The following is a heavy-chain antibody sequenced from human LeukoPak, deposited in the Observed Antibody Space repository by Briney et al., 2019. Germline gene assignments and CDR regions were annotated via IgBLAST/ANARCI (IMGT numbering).Heavy chain of an antibody. D-gene: IGHD1-26*01. CDR3: TTESSGSYNILPADAFDN. V-gene: IGHV3-15*01. CDR1: GFTFSNAW. CDR2: IKSKTDGGTT. J-gene: IGHJ3*02. Sequence: GGSLRLSCAASGFTFSNAWMSWVRQAPGKGLECVGRIKSKTDGGTTDYAAPVKGRFTISRDDSKNTLYLQMNSLKTEDTAVYYCTTESSGSYNILPADAFDNWGQGTMVTVSS.